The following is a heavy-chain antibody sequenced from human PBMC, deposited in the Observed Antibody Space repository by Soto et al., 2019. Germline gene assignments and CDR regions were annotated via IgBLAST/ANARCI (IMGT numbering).Heavy chain of an antibody. Sequence: QVQLVQSGAEVKKPGASVKVSCKASGYTFISYDINWVRQATGQGLEWMGWMNPNSGNTGYAQKFQGGVNMTRNTSISTAYMELSSLRSEDTAVYYCARGGEWFGAFDPWGQGTLVTVSS. CDR1: GYTFISYD. CDR3: ARGGEWFGAFDP. D-gene: IGHD3-10*01. V-gene: IGHV1-8*01. CDR2: MNPNSGNT. J-gene: IGHJ5*02.